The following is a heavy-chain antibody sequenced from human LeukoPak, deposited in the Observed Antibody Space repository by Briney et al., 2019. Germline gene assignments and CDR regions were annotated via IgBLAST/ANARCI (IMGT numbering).Heavy chain of an antibody. V-gene: IGHV4-59*01. D-gene: IGHD3-22*01. CDR1: GGSLSSSY. Sequence: SETLSLTCTVSGGSLSSSYWTWIRQPPGRGLEWIGCVYYSGSTFYNPSLKSRVTISLDTSKNQFSLKLSSVTAADTAVYYCVREVRYYDCSGYFTKSDAFDIWGQGTLVTVSS. J-gene: IGHJ3*02. CDR2: VYYSGST. CDR3: VREVRYYDCSGYFTKSDAFDI.